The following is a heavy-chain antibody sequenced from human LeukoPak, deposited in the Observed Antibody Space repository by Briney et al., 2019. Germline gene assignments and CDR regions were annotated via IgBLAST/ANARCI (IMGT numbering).Heavy chain of an antibody. D-gene: IGHD3-22*01. J-gene: IGHJ4*02. Sequence: PSETLSLTCTVSGGSISSHYWSWIRQPPGKGLGWIGYIYYSGSTNYNPSLKSRVTISVDTSKNQFSLKLSSVTAADTAVYYCARVGNYYDSSGYYSFDYWGQGTLVTVSS. CDR1: GGSISSHY. V-gene: IGHV4-59*11. CDR2: IYYSGST. CDR3: ARVGNYYDSSGYYSFDY.